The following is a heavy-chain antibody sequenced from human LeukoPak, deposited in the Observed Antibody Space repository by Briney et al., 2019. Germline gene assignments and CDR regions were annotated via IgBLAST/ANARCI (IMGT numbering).Heavy chain of an antibody. CDR2: IYYSGST. CDR3: ARTYRSGWYISPDY. V-gene: IGHV4-39*01. J-gene: IGHJ4*02. Sequence: PSETLSLTCTVSRGSVSSSSYYWGWIRQPPGKGLEWIGSIYYSGSTYYNPSLKSRVTISVDTSKNQFSLKLSSVTAADTAVYYCARTYRSGWYISPDYWGQGTLVTVSS. D-gene: IGHD6-19*01. CDR1: RGSVSSSSYY.